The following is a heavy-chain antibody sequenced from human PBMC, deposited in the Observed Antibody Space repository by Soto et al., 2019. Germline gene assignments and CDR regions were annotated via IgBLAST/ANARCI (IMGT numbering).Heavy chain of an antibody. V-gene: IGHV4-59*01. CDR2: IYYSGST. Sequence: PSETLSLTCTVSGGSISSYYWSWIRQPPGKGLEWIGDIYYSGSTNYNPSLKRRVTISVDASKNQFSLKLSSVTAADTAVYYCARGRGTGTPYYYYGMDVWGQGTTVTVSS. CDR3: ARGRGTGTPYYYYGMDV. J-gene: IGHJ6*02. D-gene: IGHD1-1*01. CDR1: GGSISSYY.